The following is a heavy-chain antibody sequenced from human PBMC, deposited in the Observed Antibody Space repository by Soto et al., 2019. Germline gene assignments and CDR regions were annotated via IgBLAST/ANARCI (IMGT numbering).Heavy chain of an antibody. V-gene: IGHV3-23*01. CDR3: AGESRGSSSWHHAFDI. CDR2: ISGSGGST. CDR1: GFTFSSYA. J-gene: IGHJ3*02. Sequence: EVQLLESGGGLVQPGGSLRLSCAASGFTFSSYAMSWVRQAPGKGLEWVSAISGSGGSTYYADSVKGRFTISRDNSKNTLYLQMNSLRAEDTAVYYCAGESRGSSSWHHAFDIWGQGTMVTVSS. D-gene: IGHD6-13*01.